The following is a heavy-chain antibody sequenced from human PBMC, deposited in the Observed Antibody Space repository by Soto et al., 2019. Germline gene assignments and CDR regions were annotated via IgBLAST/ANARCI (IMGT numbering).Heavy chain of an antibody. CDR2: ISPYTGNT. CDR1: GYIFVNYG. CDR3: VMVDNYVTPTPQDV. D-gene: IGHD3-16*01. V-gene: IGHV1-18*01. Sequence: QVQLVQSGDEVKKPGASVKVSCKASGYIFVNYGIAWVRQAPGQGLEGMGWISPYTGNTHSASKVQGRLTMTTDTSTSTAYRDLGSLTSDDTAVYYCVMVDNYVTPTPQDVWGQGTTVTVSS. J-gene: IGHJ6*02.